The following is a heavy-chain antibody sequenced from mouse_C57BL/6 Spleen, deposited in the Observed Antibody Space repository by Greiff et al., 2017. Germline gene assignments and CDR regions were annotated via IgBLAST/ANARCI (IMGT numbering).Heavy chain of an antibody. V-gene: IGHV1-59*01. Sequence: QVQLKQPGAELVRPGTSVKLSCTASGYTFTSYWMHWVKQRPGQGLEWIGVIDPSDSYTNYNQKFKDKATLTVDTSSSTAYMQLSSLTSEDSAVYYCAREGTGTWFAYWGQGTLVTVSA. J-gene: IGHJ3*01. CDR1: GYTFTSYW. CDR3: AREGTGTWFAY. CDR2: IDPSDSYT. D-gene: IGHD4-1*01.